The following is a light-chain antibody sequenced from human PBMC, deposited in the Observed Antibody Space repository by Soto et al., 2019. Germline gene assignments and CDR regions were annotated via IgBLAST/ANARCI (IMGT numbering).Light chain of an antibody. J-gene: IGLJ1*01. V-gene: IGLV2-23*01. CDR1: SSDVGSYNL. Sequence: ALSQPASVSGSPGQSITISCTGTSSDVGSYNLVSWYQQHPGKAPKLMIYEGSKRPSGVSNRFSGSKSGNTASLTISGLQAEDEADYYCCSYAGSSTYVFGTGTKVTVL. CDR3: CSYAGSSTYV. CDR2: EGS.